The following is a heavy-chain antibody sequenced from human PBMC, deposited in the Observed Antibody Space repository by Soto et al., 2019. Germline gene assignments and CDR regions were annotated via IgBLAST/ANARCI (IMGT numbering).Heavy chain of an antibody. CDR2: INAGNGNT. J-gene: IGHJ4*02. D-gene: IGHD4-17*01. Sequence: QVQLVQSGAEEKKPGASVKVSCKASGYTFTSYAMHWVRQAPGQRLEWMGWINAGNGNTKYSQKFQGRVTITRDTAESKAYMELSSLRSEDTDVYYCASESYGGEFDYWGQGTLVTVSS. V-gene: IGHV1-3*05. CDR3: ASESYGGEFDY. CDR1: GYTFTSYA.